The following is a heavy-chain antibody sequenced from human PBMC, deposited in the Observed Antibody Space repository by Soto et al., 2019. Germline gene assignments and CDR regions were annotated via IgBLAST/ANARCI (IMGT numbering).Heavy chain of an antibody. CDR1: GYTFTSYA. CDR2: INAGNGNT. J-gene: IGHJ6*03. CDR3: ARVRRCSGGSCYSRYYYYMDV. V-gene: IGHV1-3*01. D-gene: IGHD2-15*01. Sequence: ASVKVSCKASGYTFTSYAMHWVRQAPGQRLEWMGWINAGNGNTKYSQKFQGRVTITRDTSASTAYMELSSLRSEDTAVYYCARVRRCSGGSCYSRYYYYMDVWGKRTTVTVSS.